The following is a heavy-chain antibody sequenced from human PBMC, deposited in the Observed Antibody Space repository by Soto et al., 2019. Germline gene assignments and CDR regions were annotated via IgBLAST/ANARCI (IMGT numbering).Heavy chain of an antibody. D-gene: IGHD6-13*01. J-gene: IGHJ4*02. CDR2: IVSGSDYT. CDR3: ARLRASTWYLGGYLDY. V-gene: IGHV3-11*06. CDR1: GFTFSDYY. Sequence: SLRLSCAASGFTFSDYYMTWICQAPGKGLEWVSYIVSGSDYTNYADSVKGRFTISRDNAKNSLFLEMNSLRADDTAIYYCARLRASTWYLGGYLDYWGLGTLVTVSS.